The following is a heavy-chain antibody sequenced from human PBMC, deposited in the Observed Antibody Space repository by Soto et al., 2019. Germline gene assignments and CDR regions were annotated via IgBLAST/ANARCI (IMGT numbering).Heavy chain of an antibody. V-gene: IGHV1-18*01. D-gene: IGHD5-18*01. CDR3: ARAAREALVRGAFNY. CDR2: ISAYNGNT. J-gene: IGHJ4*02. Sequence: ASVKISCKASCYTFTSYGISWVRQAPGQGLQWMGWISAYNGNTNYVQKFQGRVSMTTDTSTNTAYLELRSLRSDETAVYYCARAAREALVRGAFNYWGQGTLVTV. CDR1: CYTFTSYG.